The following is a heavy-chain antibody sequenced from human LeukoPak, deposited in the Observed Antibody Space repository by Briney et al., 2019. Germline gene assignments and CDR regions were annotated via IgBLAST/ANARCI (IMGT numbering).Heavy chain of an antibody. D-gene: IGHD2-21*02. CDR1: GFTFVKFY. CDR3: AREQWWRLDY. Sequence: GGSLRLSCVGSGFTFVKFYMSWARQAPGKGLEWVAQINQDGSGKYYVDSVRGRFTISRDNARTSVYLQMDSLSADDTAVYYCAREQWWRLDYLRQGTLVTVSS. V-gene: IGHV3-7*01. CDR2: INQDGSGK. J-gene: IGHJ4*02.